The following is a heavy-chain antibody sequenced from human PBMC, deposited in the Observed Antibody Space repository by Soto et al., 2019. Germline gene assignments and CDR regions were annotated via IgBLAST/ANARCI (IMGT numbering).Heavy chain of an antibody. Sequence: SEALSIICDVSGGSFTGYYWAWIRQPPGQGLEWIGEINHSGFTNYHPSLTGRVTISLVTSRRQFSLKLDSLTAADTAFYFCARGHGRFAHWGQGTLVTVSS. V-gene: IGHV4-34*01. CDR2: INHSGFT. J-gene: IGHJ4*02. CDR1: GGSFTGYY. CDR3: ARGHGRFAH.